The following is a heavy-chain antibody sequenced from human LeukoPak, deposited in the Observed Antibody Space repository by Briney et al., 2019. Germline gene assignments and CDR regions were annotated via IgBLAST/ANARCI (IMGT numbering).Heavy chain of an antibody. CDR2: ISSSSSDI. J-gene: IGHJ4*02. CDR3: AWDREDHGDSFGY. D-gene: IGHD4-17*01. V-gene: IGHV3-21*01. Sequence: GRSLRLSCAASGFTFSSYMMNWVRQAPGKGLEWVSCISSSSSDIYYADSVKGRFTISRDNARNSLYLQMNSLRAEDTAVYYCAWDREDHGDSFGYWGQGTLVTVSS. CDR1: GFTFSSYM.